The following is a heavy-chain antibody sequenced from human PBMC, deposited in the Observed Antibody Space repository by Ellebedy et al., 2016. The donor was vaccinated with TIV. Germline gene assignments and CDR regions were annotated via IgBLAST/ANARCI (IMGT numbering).Heavy chain of an antibody. Sequence: GESLKISCAASGFTFSDHPMHWVRQAPGKGLAWVALILYDGTNKFYADSVKGRFTVSRDNAKNTLYLQMNSLRAEDTAVYYCARDRDGVFDYWGQGSLVTVSS. CDR3: ARDRDGVFDY. CDR1: GFTFSDHP. J-gene: IGHJ4*02. D-gene: IGHD3-10*01. CDR2: ILYDGTNK. V-gene: IGHV3-30-3*01.